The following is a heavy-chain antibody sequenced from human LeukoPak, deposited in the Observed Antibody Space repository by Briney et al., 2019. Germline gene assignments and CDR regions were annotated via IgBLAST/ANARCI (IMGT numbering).Heavy chain of an antibody. CDR1: GFRFDDYG. J-gene: IGHJ3*02. CDR2: IKQDGSEK. V-gene: IGHV3-7*01. D-gene: IGHD3-22*01. Sequence: GGSLRLSCAASGFRFDDYGMSWVRQAPGKGLEWVANIKQDGSEKYYVDSVKGRSTISRDNAKNSLYLQMNSLRAEDTAVYYCARGGPITMIVVVITHDAFDIWGQGTMVTVSS. CDR3: ARGGPITMIVVVITHDAFDI.